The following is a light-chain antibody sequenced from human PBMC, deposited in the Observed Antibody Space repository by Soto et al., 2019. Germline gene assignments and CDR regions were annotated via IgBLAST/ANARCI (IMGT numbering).Light chain of an antibody. CDR2: EAS. V-gene: IGKV1-5*03. CDR1: QTISAW. CDR3: QQYKSYSRT. Sequence: DLQMTQTPSTLSASVGDRITISCRASQTISAWLAWYQQKPGKAPKLLIYEASSLESGAPSRFSGSGSGTDFTLTISSLQPDDFATYYCQQYKSYSRTFGQGTKLEIK. J-gene: IGKJ2*01.